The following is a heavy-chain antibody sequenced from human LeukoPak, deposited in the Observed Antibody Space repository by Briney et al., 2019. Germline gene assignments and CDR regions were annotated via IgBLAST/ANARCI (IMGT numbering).Heavy chain of an antibody. V-gene: IGHV3-7*01. CDR2: IKQDGREK. Sequence: GGSLRLSCAASGFTFSSYWMRWVRQAPGKGREWVANIKQDGREKHFGDSVKGRFTISRDNAKKSLYLQMNTLRAEDTAVYYCARDLNIVVVPAHGMDVWGQGTTVTVSS. J-gene: IGHJ6*02. CDR1: GFTFSSYW. D-gene: IGHD2-2*01. CDR3: ARDLNIVVVPAHGMDV.